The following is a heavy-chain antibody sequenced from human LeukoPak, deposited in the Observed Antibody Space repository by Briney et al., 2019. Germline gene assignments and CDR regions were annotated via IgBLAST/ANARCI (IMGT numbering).Heavy chain of an antibody. Sequence: ASVRVSCKASGDTFTGYYMQWGRQAPGQGGERRGWINPNSGGTNYAQKFQGRDTMTRDTSISTAYMGLSRLRSDDTAVYYCARVGYGDANFDYWGQGTLVTVSS. CDR3: ARVGYGDANFDY. D-gene: IGHD4-17*01. CDR2: INPNSGGT. J-gene: IGHJ4*02. V-gene: IGHV1-2*02. CDR1: GDTFTGYY.